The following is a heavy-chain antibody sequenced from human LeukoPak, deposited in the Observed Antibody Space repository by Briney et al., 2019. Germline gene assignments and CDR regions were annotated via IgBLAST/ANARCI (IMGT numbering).Heavy chain of an antibody. Sequence: GASVKVSCKSSGDSFGSYSFSWVRQAPGQGLEWMGVIIPIFGTTKYAQKFQGRVTISTDESTSTAYMELSSLRSEDTAIYYCARDLYCTLGVDLWGQGTMVTVSS. J-gene: IGHJ3*01. CDR3: ARDLYCTLGVDL. CDR2: IIPIFGTT. D-gene: IGHD2-8*01. V-gene: IGHV1-69*05. CDR1: GDSFGSYS.